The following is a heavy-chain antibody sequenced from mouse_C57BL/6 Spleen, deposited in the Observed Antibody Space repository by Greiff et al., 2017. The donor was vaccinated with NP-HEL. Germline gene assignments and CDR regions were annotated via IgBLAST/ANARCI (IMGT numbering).Heavy chain of an antibody. CDR2: INPNNGGT. CDR1: GYTFTDYY. Sequence: EVQLQQSGPELVKPGASVKISCKASGYTFTDYYMNWVKQSHGKSLEWIGDINPNNGGTSYNQKFKGKATLTVDKSSSTAYMELRSLTSEDSAVYYCAPTAMDYWGQGTSVTVSS. V-gene: IGHV1-26*01. CDR3: APTAMDY. D-gene: IGHD1-1*01. J-gene: IGHJ4*01.